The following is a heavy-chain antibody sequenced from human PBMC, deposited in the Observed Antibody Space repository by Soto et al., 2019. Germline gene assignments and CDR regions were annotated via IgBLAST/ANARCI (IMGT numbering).Heavy chain of an antibody. D-gene: IGHD2-2*01. V-gene: IGHV4-4*07. CDR3: AREGDIVVLPAAQTDGGRYFDY. CDR2: IYTSGST. Sequence: PSETLSLTCTVSGGSISSYYWSWIRQPAGKGLEWIGRIYTSGSTNYNPSLKSRVTMSVCTSKNQFSLKLSSVTAADTAVYYCAREGDIVVLPAAQTDGGRYFDYWGQGALVTVSS. J-gene: IGHJ4*02. CDR1: GGSISSYY.